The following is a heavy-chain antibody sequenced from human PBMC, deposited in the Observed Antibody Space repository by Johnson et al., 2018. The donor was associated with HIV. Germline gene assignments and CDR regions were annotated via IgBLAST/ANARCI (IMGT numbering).Heavy chain of an antibody. D-gene: IGHD2-15*01. J-gene: IGHJ3*02. V-gene: IGHV3-13*01. Sequence: VQLVESRGVLVQPGGSLRLSCAASGFNFDDYGMSWVRQAPGKGLEWVSAIGTVGDTYYVGSVKGRFTISRDNAKNSLYLQVNSLRAGDTAVYYCARACSAAHCYSAQAFDIWGQGTMVTVSS. CDR3: ARACSAAHCYSAQAFDI. CDR2: IGTVGDT. CDR1: GFNFDDYG.